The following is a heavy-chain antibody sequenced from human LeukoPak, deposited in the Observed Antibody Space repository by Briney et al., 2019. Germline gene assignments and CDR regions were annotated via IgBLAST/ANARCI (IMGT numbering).Heavy chain of an antibody. V-gene: IGHV4-4*07. D-gene: IGHD6-13*01. Sequence: PSETLSLTCTVSGGSISSYYWSWIRQPAGKGLEWIGRIYTSGSTNYNPSLKSRVTMSVDTSKNQFSLKLSSVTAADTAVYHCARDAYRSIAAAGTDYWGQGTLVTVSS. CDR2: IYTSGST. J-gene: IGHJ4*02. CDR1: GGSISSYY. CDR3: ARDAYRSIAAAGTDY.